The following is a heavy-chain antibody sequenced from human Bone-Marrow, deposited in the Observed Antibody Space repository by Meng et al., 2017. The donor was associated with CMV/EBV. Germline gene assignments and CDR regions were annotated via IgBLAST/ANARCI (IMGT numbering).Heavy chain of an antibody. J-gene: IGHJ6*02. Sequence: ASVKVSCKASGYTFIDYYMHWLRHTPGQGLEWMGWIHPESGGTKYAENFQGRVTMTRDTSNSTAYMELSSLRSDDTAVYYCARAVVVVPAAIQYYYYGMDVWGQGTTVTVSS. V-gene: IGHV1-2*02. D-gene: IGHD2-2*01. CDR1: GYTFIDYY. CDR3: ARAVVVVPAAIQYYYYGMDV. CDR2: IHPESGGT.